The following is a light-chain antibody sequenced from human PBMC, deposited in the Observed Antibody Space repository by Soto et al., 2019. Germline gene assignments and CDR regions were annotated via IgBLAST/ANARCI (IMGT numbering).Light chain of an antibody. CDR1: QSVSSN. J-gene: IGKJ1*01. Sequence: EIVMTQSPATVSVSPGEGATLSCSASQSVSSNLAWYQQKPGQAPRLLIYGASTRATGIPARFSGSGSGTEFTLTISSLQSEDFAVYYCQQYNNWPPWTFGQGTKVDI. CDR3: QQYNNWPPWT. CDR2: GAS. V-gene: IGKV3-15*01.